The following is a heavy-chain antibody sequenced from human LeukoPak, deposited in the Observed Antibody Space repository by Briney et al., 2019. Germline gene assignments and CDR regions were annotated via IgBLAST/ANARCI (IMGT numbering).Heavy chain of an antibody. CDR1: GFTFSNYA. CDR2: ISGSGDST. V-gene: IGHV3-23*01. J-gene: IGHJ5*02. D-gene: IGHD1-1*01. CDR3: AKEFTANWYNWLDP. Sequence: PGGSLRLSCAASGFTFSNYAMYWVRQAPGKGLEWVSAISGSGDSTFYADSVKGRFTISRDNSKNALYLQMNSLRAEDTAIYYCAKEFTANWYNWLDPWGQGTLVTVSS.